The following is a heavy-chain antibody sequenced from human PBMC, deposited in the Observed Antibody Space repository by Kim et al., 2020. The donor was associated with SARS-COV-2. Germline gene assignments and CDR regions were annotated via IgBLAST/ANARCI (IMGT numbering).Heavy chain of an antibody. CDR2: IYYSGST. D-gene: IGHD2-2*02. CDR1: GGSISSGDYY. CDR3: ARVPQLLYLAFDI. V-gene: IGHV4-30-4*01. Sequence: SETLSLTCTVSGGSISSGDYYWSWIRQPPGKGLEWIGYIYYSGSTYYNPSLKSRVTISVDTSKNQFSLKLSSVTAADTAVYYCARVPQLLYLAFDIWGQGTMVTVSS. J-gene: IGHJ3*02.